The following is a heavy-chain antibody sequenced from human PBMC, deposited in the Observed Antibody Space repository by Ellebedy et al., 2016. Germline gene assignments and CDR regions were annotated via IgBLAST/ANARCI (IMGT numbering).Heavy chain of an antibody. V-gene: IGHV1-46*01. CDR1: GYTFTSYY. J-gene: IGHJ4*02. CDR2: INPSGGST. Sequence: ASVKVSCKASGYTFTSYYMHWVRQAPGQGLEWMGIINPSGGSTSYAQKFQGRVTMTRDTSTSTVYMELSSLRSEDTAVYYCARVGGRGGFLEWLLYFDYWGQGTLVTVSS. D-gene: IGHD3-3*01. CDR3: ARVGGRGGFLEWLLYFDY.